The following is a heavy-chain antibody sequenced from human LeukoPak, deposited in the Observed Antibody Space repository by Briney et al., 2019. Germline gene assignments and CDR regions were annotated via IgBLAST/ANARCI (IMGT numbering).Heavy chain of an antibody. CDR1: GFTFSSYS. V-gene: IGHV3-13*01. CDR3: ARLTGHNYFDY. CDR2: IGHAGDT. D-gene: IGHD7-27*01. Sequence: GGSLRLSCAASGFTFSSYSMNWVRQAPGKGLEWVSAIGHAGDTYYSGSVKGRFTISRENAKNSLYLQMNSLRAGDTAVYYCARLTGHNYFDYWGQGTLVTVSS. J-gene: IGHJ4*02.